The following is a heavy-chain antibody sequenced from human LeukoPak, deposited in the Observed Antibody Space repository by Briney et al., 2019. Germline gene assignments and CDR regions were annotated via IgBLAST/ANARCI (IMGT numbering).Heavy chain of an antibody. Sequence: ASVKVSCKVSGYTLTELSVHWVRQAPGQGLEWIGWINPNSGDTNCAQKFQDRVTMTRDTSISTAYIELNFLRSDDTAVFYCARGDYYGSPKVVAAWGQGTLVTVSS. D-gene: IGHD3-10*01. J-gene: IGHJ5*02. CDR2: INPNSGDT. V-gene: IGHV1-2*02. CDR1: GYTLTELS. CDR3: ARGDYYGSPKVVAA.